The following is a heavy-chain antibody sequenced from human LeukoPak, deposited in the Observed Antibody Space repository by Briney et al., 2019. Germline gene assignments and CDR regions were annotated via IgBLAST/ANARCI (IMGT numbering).Heavy chain of an antibody. CDR3: ATRGRWLQYLPEEGYFDL. CDR1: GGSISSGDYY. J-gene: IGHJ2*01. V-gene: IGHV4-30-4*08. D-gene: IGHD5-24*01. CDR2: IYYSGST. Sequence: SQTLSLTCTVSGGSISSGDYYWSWIRQPPGKGLEWIGYIYYSGSTYYNPSLKSRVTISVDTSKNQFSLKLSSVTAADTAVYYCATRGRWLQYLPEEGYFDLWGRGTLVTVSS.